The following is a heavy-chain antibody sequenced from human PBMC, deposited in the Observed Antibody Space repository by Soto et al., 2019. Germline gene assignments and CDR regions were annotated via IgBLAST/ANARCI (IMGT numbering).Heavy chain of an antibody. V-gene: IGHV3-33*08. Sequence: QVQLVESGGGVVQPGGSLRLSCAASGFTFSYYGFHWVRQAPGKGLEWVAVMHTGGNEKYYVDSVKGRFTVSXXXXXXXXXXXMSGLRAEDTAEYFCARDADTTGHYSHFDLWGRGALVAVS. D-gene: IGHD3-9*01. CDR1: GFTFSYYG. CDR3: ARDADTTGHYSHFDL. J-gene: IGHJ4*02. CDR2: MHTGGNEK.